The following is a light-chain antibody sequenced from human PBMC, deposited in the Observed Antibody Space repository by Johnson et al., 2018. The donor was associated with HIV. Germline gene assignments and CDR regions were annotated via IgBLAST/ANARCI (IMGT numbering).Light chain of an antibody. Sequence: VLTQPPSVSAAPGQKVTISCSGSSSNIEDNYVSWYQQLPDTAPKLLVYDNSKRPSGIPDRFSATKSGTSATLGITGLQTGDEADYYCGTWDSSLSGYVFGTGTKVTVL. V-gene: IGLV1-51*01. J-gene: IGLJ1*01. CDR3: GTWDSSLSGYV. CDR2: DNS. CDR1: SSNIEDNY.